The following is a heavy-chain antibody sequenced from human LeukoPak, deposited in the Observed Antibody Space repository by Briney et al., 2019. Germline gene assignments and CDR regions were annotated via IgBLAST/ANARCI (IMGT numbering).Heavy chain of an antibody. CDR2: RYDSGST. CDR1: GGSMSGHY. J-gene: IGHJ6*02. V-gene: IGHV4-59*11. D-gene: IGHD3-10*01. CDR3: ARGYGPVDV. Sequence: LSETLSLTCTVSGGSMSGHYWTWIRQSPGEGLEWIGSRYDSGSTKYNPSLKSRLTISVDTSKNQFSLNLNSVTAADTAVYYCARGYGPVDVWGQGTTVTVSS.